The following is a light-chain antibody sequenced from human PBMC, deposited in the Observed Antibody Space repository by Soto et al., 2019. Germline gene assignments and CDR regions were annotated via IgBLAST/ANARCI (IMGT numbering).Light chain of an antibody. CDR1: QSVGSN. J-gene: IGKJ1*01. V-gene: IGKV3-15*01. CDR2: TTS. Sequence: EVVLTQSPATLSVSPGERATFSCRASQSVGSNLAWYQQRPGQAPSLLIYTTSTRASGVQARFSGSGSGTEFTLTINSLQTEDFGLYYCKQYNTWPRTFGQGTKVDIK. CDR3: KQYNTWPRT.